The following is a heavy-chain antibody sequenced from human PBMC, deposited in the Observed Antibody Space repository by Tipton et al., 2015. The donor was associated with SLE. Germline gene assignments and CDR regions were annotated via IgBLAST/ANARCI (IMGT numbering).Heavy chain of an antibody. Sequence: LRLSCTVSGDSISSSGYYWVWIRQPPGKGLEWVGSIYDNGNTYYNPSLKSRATISIGTSKNQLSLTLSSVTAADTATYYCARGVAHFYDSGSFDIWGQGTLVTVSS. CDR1: GDSISSSGYY. CDR3: ARGVAHFYDSGSFDI. V-gene: IGHV4-39*07. D-gene: IGHD2/OR15-2a*01. CDR2: IYDNGNT. J-gene: IGHJ3*02.